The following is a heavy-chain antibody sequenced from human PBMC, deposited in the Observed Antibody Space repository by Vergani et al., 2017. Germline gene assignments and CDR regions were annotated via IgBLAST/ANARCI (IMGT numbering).Heavy chain of an antibody. V-gene: IGHV3-30-3*01. Sequence: QVQLVESGGGVVQPGRSLRLSCAASGFTFSSYAMHWVRQAPGKGLEWVAVISYDGSNKYYADSVKGRFTISRDNSKNTLYLRMNSLRAEDTAVYYCARGTFGNKYYDFWSGYFDYWGQGTLVTVSS. J-gene: IGHJ4*02. CDR3: ARGTFGNKYYDFWSGYFDY. D-gene: IGHD3-3*01. CDR1: GFTFSSYA. CDR2: ISYDGSNK.